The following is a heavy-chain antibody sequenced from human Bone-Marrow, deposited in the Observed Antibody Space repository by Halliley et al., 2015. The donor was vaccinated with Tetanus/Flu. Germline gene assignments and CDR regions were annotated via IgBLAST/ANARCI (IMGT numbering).Heavy chain of an antibody. CDR1: GFSFNNYD. Sequence: SLRLSCAASGFSFNNYDMHWVRQATGKGLEWVSSIGTAGDPFYPASVKGRFTISRENAKSSLYLQMNSLRAGDTAVYYCARDRRVRGVPGGNYYSGMDVWAKGPRSPSP. V-gene: IGHV3-13*05. D-gene: IGHD3-10*01. CDR3: ARDRRVRGVPGGNYYSGMDV. CDR2: IGTAGDP. J-gene: IGHJ6*02.